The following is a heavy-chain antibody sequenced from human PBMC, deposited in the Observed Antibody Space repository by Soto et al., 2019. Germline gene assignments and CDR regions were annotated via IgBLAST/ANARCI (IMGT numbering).Heavy chain of an antibody. V-gene: IGHV3-33*06. CDR3: AKAYSWLRRAAFDI. CDR1: GFTCRSYG. Sequence: GGSLRLSGAASGFTCRSYGMHWVRQAPGKGLEWVAVISYDGSNKYYAGSVKGRFTISRDNSKNTLYLQMNSLRAEDTAVYYCAKAYSWLRRAAFDIWGQGTMVTVSS. J-gene: IGHJ3*02. D-gene: IGHD5-12*01. CDR2: ISYDGSNK.